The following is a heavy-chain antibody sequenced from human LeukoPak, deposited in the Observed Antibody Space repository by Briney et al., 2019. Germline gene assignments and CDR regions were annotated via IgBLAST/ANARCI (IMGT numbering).Heavy chain of an antibody. V-gene: IGHV1-18*01. CDR3: AGDSITMVRGVIGY. Sequence: GASVKVSCKASGYTFTSYGISWVRQAPGQGLEWMGWISAYNGNTNYAQKLQGRVTMTTDTSTSTTYMELRSLRSDDTAVYYCAGDSITMVRGVIGYWGQGTLVTVSS. J-gene: IGHJ4*02. CDR1: GYTFTSYG. D-gene: IGHD3-10*01. CDR2: ISAYNGNT.